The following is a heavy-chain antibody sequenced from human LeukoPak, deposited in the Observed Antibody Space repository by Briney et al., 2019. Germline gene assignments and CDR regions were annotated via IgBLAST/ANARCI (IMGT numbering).Heavy chain of an antibody. CDR1: GYTLTELS. V-gene: IGHV1-24*01. CDR3: ATGYYYDSSGYSTPFDY. J-gene: IGHJ4*02. Sequence: ASVKVSCKVSGYTLTELSMHWVRQAPGKGLEWMGGFDPEDGETIYAQKFQGRVTMTEDTSTDTAYMELSSLRSEDTAVYYCATGYYYDSSGYSTPFDYWGQGTLVTVSS. CDR2: FDPEDGET. D-gene: IGHD3-22*01.